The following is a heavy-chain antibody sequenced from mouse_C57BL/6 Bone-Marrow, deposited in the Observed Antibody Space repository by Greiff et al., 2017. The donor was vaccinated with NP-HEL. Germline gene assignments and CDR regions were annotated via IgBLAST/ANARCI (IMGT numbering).Heavy chain of an antibody. D-gene: IGHD1-1*01. CDR3: AIGSSYAMDY. Sequence: VKLQEPGAELVKPGASVKMSCKASGYTFTSYWITWVKQRPGQGLEWIGNIYPGSGSTNYNEKFKSKATLTVDTSSSTAYMQLSSLTSEDSAVYYWAIGSSYAMDYWGQGTSVTVSA. CDR1: GYTFTSYW. J-gene: IGHJ4*01. V-gene: IGHV1-55*01. CDR2: IYPGSGST.